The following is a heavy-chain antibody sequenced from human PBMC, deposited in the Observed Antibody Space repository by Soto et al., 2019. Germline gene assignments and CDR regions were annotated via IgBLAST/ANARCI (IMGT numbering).Heavy chain of an antibody. CDR1: GCTFSSYA. V-gene: IGHV1-69*13. Sequence: RASVKVSCKASGCTFSSYAISWVRQAPGQGLEWMGGIIPIFGTANYAQKFQGRVTITADESTSTAYMELSSLSSEDTAVYYCASRAGYSGYDWGYYYGMEVWGQGTTVIVS. CDR2: IIPIFGTA. J-gene: IGHJ6*01. D-gene: IGHD5-12*01. CDR3: ASRAGYSGYDWGYYYGMEV.